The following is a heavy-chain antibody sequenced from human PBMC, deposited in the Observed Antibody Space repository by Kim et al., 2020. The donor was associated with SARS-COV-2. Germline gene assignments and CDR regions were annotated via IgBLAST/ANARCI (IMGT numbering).Heavy chain of an antibody. Sequence: FTISRDNAKNTLYLQMNSLRAEDTAVYYCARELWFGVTGRTFGYYYGMDVWGQGTTVTVSS. CDR3: ARELWFGVTGRTFGYYYGMDV. D-gene: IGHD3-10*01. J-gene: IGHJ6*02. V-gene: IGHV3-66*01.